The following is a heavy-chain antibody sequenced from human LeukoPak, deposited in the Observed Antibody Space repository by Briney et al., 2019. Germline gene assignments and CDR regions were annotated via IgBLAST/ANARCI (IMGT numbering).Heavy chain of an antibody. V-gene: IGHV1-18*01. CDR3: ARAEYYGSGSYSDP. CDR1: GYTFTSYG. Sequence: ASVKVSCKASGYTFTSYGISWVRQAPGQRLEWMGWISDYNGNTNYAQKLQGRVTMTTDTSTSTAYMELRSLRSDDTAVYYCARAEYYGSGSYSDPWGQGTLVTVSS. J-gene: IGHJ5*02. CDR2: ISDYNGNT. D-gene: IGHD3-10*01.